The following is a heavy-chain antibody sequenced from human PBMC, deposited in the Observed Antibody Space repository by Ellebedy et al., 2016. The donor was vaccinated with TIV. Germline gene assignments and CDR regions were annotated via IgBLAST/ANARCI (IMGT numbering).Heavy chain of an antibody. CDR3: ARSRSSGWLHTPDY. D-gene: IGHD6-19*01. Sequence: AASVKVSCKASGYTFTSYFIHWVRQAPGPGPEWMGIINPSTGSTTYAQKLQGRVTMTRDTSTSTVYMELSSLRSEDTGVYFCARSRSSGWLHTPDYWGQGTLVTVSS. J-gene: IGHJ4*02. CDR2: INPSTGST. CDR1: GYTFTSYF. V-gene: IGHV1-46*04.